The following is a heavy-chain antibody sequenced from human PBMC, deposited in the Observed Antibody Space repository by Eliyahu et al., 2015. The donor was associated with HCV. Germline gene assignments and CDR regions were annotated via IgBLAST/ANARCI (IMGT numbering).Heavy chain of an antibody. CDR2: ISSTGSPV. V-gene: IGHV3-11*04. J-gene: IGHJ3*01. CDR1: GFSFNTYY. CDR3: ARDMPETTDAFDL. D-gene: IGHD1-1*01. Sequence: EQLVESGGGLVKPGGSLRLXCXAXGFSFNTYYMVWVRQAPGKGLEWLSYISSTGSPVYYADSVKGRFTMSRDNAKNLLLLEMRGLTAEDTATYYCARDMPETTDAFDLWGQGTMVTVSP.